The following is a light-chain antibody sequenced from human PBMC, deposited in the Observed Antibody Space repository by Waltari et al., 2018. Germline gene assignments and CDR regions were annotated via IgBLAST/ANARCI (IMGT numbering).Light chain of an antibody. CDR1: EDIEYF. V-gene: IGKV1-33*01. CDR2: DAS. J-gene: IGKJ3*01. Sequence: DVQLTQSPSSLSAFLADRVYITCQASEDIEYFLNWYQQRPGRAPKLLISDASDLETGVSPRFSGSGSGTQFTLTITGLQPEDVGTNYCQQYFSFMSFGPGT. CDR3: QQYFSFMS.